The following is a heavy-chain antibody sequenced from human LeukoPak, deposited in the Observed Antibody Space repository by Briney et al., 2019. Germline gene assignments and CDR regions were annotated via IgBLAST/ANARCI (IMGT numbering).Heavy chain of an antibody. CDR3: ARRTRDELLGGGLDY. D-gene: IGHD1-7*01. V-gene: IGHV3-30-3*01. Sequence: SGGSLRLSCATSGFTFSSYAMHWVRQAPGKGLEWVAVISYDGSNKYYADSVKGRFTISRDNSKNTLYLQMNSLRAEDTAVYYCARRTRDELLGGGLDYWGQGTLVTVSS. CDR1: GFTFSSYA. CDR2: ISYDGSNK. J-gene: IGHJ4*02.